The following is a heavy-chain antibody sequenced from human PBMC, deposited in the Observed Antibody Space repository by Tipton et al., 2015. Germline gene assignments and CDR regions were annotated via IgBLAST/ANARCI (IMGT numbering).Heavy chain of an antibody. D-gene: IGHD3-22*01. J-gene: IGHJ4*02. CDR3: AREVWYYDSSGYDY. CDR1: GGSISSSSYY. CDR2: IHHSGST. Sequence: TLSLTCTVSGGSISSSSYYWSWIRQPPGKGLEWIGEIHHSGSTNYNPSLKSRVTISLDTSKNQFSLHLSSVTAADTAVYYCAREVWYYDSSGYDYWGQGTLVTVSS. V-gene: IGHV4-39*07.